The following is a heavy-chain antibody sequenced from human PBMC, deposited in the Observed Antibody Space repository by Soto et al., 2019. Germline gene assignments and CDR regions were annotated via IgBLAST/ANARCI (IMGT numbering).Heavy chain of an antibody. CDR1: GGTFSSYT. Sequence: QVQLVQSGAEVKKPGSSVKVSCKASGGTFSSYTISWVRQAPGQGLEWMGRIIPILGIASYAQKFQGSVTITADKSTSTSYMELSSLRSEATAVYLWATEYCISTSCNRDYWGQGTLLTVSS. CDR2: IIPILGIA. D-gene: IGHD2-2*02. CDR3: ATEYCISTSCNRDY. J-gene: IGHJ4*02. V-gene: IGHV1-69*02.